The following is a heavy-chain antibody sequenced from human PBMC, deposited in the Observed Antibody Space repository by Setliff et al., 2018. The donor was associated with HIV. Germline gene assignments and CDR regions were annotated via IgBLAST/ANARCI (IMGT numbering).Heavy chain of an antibody. D-gene: IGHD3-10*01. Sequence: GGSLRLSCIASGFSFSDYYMAWIRQTPGKGLEWISYIDDSGRIRDYAGSVKGRFTISRDNAKNSLYLQMNSLRAEDTAVYYCARILSSRGIIEAYYYAMDVWGQGTTVTVSS. CDR1: GFSFSDYY. J-gene: IGHJ6*02. CDR3: ARILSSRGIIEAYYYAMDV. CDR2: IDDSGRIR. V-gene: IGHV3-11*04.